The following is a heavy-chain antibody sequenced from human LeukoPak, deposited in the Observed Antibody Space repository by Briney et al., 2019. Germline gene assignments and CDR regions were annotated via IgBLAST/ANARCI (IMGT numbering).Heavy chain of an antibody. CDR2: IWYEGQTN. CDR1: GFIFSNYG. CDR3: AREWGRIAVAGGPGY. Sequence: PGGSLRLSCEASGFIFSNYGMHWVRQAPGKGLEWLALIWYEGQTNFYADSVKGRFTISRDNSGNTLFLHMTNLRVEETAVYYCAREWGRIAVAGGPGYWGQGALVTVSS. D-gene: IGHD6-13*01. V-gene: IGHV3-33*01. J-gene: IGHJ4*02.